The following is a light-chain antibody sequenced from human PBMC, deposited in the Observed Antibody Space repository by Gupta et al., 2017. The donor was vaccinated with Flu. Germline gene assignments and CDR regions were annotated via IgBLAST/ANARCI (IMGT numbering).Light chain of an antibody. J-gene: IGKJ2*01. CDR2: KGS. CDR1: QSLVYSDGNTY. CDR3: MPFWI. Sequence: DVVMTQSPLSLPVTLGQPASISCRSSQSLVYSDGNTYLNWFQQRPGQSPRRLIYKGSNRDSGVKDRFSGSGSGTDFTRQRRRVEAEDVGGYDGMPFWIFGQGTKLEIK. V-gene: IGKV2-30*01.